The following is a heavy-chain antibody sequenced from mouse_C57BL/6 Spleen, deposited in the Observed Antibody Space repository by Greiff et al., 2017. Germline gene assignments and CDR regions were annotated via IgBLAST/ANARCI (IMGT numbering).Heavy chain of an antibody. CDR2: INPNNGGT. J-gene: IGHJ4*01. D-gene: IGHD2-4*01. Sequence: EVQLQQSGPELVKPGASVKISCKASGYTFTDYYMNWVKQSHGKSLEWIGDINPNNGGTSYNQKFKGKATLTVDKSSSTAYMELRSLTSEDSAVYYCARRGYDYDVDGYYYAMDYWGQGTSVTVSS. CDR3: ARRGYDYDVDGYYYAMDY. V-gene: IGHV1-26*01. CDR1: GYTFTDYY.